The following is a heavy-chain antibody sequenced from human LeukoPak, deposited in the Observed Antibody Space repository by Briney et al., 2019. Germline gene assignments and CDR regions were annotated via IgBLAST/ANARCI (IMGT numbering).Heavy chain of an antibody. CDR1: GGSFSGYY. CDR2: INHSGST. CDR3: ASGKRITMVRGVIQGYDFDY. D-gene: IGHD3-10*01. V-gene: IGHV4-34*01. Sequence: PSETLSLTCAVYGGSFSGYYWSWIRQPPGKELEWIGEINHSGSTNYNPSLKSRVTISVDTSKNQFSLKLSSVTAADTAVYYCASGKRITMVRGVIQGYDFDYWGQGTLVTVSS. J-gene: IGHJ4*02.